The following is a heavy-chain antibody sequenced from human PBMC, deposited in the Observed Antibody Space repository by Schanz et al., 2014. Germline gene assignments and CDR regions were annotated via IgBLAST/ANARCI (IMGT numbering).Heavy chain of an antibody. D-gene: IGHD6-19*01. Sequence: EVQVVESGGGLVQPGGSLRLSCVASGFTFSSYAMSWVRQAPGKGLEWVSGISDNGISTYYADSVKGRFSISRENSKSILYLQMNSLRAEDTAVYYCAKAGSGWSTAGYYYWGQGTLVAVSS. J-gene: IGHJ4*02. CDR1: GFTFSSYA. CDR2: ISDNGIST. V-gene: IGHV3-23*04. CDR3: AKAGSGWSTAGYYY.